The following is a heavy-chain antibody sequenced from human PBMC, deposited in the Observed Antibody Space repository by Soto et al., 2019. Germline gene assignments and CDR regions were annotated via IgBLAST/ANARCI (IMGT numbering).Heavy chain of an antibody. CDR2: ISGSGSLT. CDR3: ARDMSGGTYNYYYGMDV. Sequence: EVQLLESGGGLGQPGGSQRLSCAASGFPFSSYAMTWVRQAPGRGLEWVSAISGSGSLTYYADSVKGRFTISRDNSKNTLYLQMNSLRAEDTAVYYCARDMSGGTYNYYYGMDVWGQGTTVTVSS. D-gene: IGHD1-26*01. V-gene: IGHV3-23*01. CDR1: GFPFSSYA. J-gene: IGHJ6*02.